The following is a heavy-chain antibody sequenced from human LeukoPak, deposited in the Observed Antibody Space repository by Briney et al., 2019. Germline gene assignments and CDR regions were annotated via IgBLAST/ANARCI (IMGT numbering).Heavy chain of an antibody. CDR2: IIPIFGTA. CDR1: GGTFSSYA. J-gene: IGHJ4*02. Sequence: SVKVSCKASGGTFSSYAISWVRQAPGQGPEWMGRIIPIFGTANYAQKFQGRVTITAGKSTSTAYMELSSLRSEDTAVYYCARALLWFGECLDYWGQGTLVTVSS. V-gene: IGHV1-69*06. D-gene: IGHD3-10*01. CDR3: ARALLWFGECLDY.